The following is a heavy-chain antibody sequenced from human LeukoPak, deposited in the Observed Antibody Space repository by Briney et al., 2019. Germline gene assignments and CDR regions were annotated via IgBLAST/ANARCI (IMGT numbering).Heavy chain of an antibody. CDR3: ARENDQGFDY. V-gene: IGHV3-21*01. CDR2: FGTRSSSI. J-gene: IGHJ4*02. D-gene: IGHD3-16*01. Sequence: GGSLRLSCAASGFTFSSYAMNWVRQAPGKGLEWVSSFGTRSSSIYYAHSVTGRFIVSRDNAKNSLFLQMNSLRAEDTAVYYCARENDQGFDYWGQGTLVTVSS. CDR1: GFTFSSYA.